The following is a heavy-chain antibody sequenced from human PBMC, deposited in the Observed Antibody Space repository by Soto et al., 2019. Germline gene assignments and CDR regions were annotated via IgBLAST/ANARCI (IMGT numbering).Heavy chain of an antibody. CDR1: GFTFSSYA. J-gene: IGHJ6*02. D-gene: IGHD2-21*01. CDR2: ISGSGGST. Sequence: EVQLLESGGGLVQPGGSLRLSCAASGFTFSSYAMSWVRQAPGKGLEWVSAISGSGGSTYYADSVKGRFTISRDNSKNTLYLQMNSLTAEDTAVYYCAKEPLLTTAPYYYYYGMDVWGQGTTVTVSS. CDR3: AKEPLLTTAPYYYYYGMDV. V-gene: IGHV3-23*01.